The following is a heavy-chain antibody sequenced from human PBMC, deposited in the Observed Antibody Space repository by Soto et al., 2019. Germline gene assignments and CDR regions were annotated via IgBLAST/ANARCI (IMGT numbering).Heavy chain of an antibody. Sequence: PSETLSLTCTVSGASLSVYTWNWIRQSPGKGLEWIGYTFSSGSTSYNPSLESRVTISVDTSMNQFSLKLNSVTAADTAVYYCERGQTIRAFEYWGQGALVTVSS. CDR3: ERGQTIRAFEY. D-gene: IGHD4-17*01. J-gene: IGHJ4*02. CDR2: TFSSGST. CDR1: GASLSVYT. V-gene: IGHV4-59*01.